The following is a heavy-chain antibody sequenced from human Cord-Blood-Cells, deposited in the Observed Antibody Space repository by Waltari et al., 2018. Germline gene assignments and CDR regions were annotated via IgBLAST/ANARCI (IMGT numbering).Heavy chain of an antibody. CDR3: ARDREAAAGFDY. CDR2: ISYDGRNK. J-gene: IGHJ4*02. V-gene: IGHV3-30*04. Sequence: QVQLVGSGGGVVQPGRSLRLSCAASGFTFSSYALHWVRQAPGKGLEWVAVISYDGRNKYYADSVKGRFTISRDNSKNTLYLQMNSLRTEDTAVYYCARDREAAAGFDYWGQGTLVTVSS. D-gene: IGHD6-13*01. CDR1: GFTFSSYA.